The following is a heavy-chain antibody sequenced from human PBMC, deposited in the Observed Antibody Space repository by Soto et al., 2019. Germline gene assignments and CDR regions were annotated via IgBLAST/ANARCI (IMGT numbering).Heavy chain of an antibody. CDR1: GGSISSYY. V-gene: IGHV4-59*01. D-gene: IGHD2-15*01. CDR2: IYYSGST. J-gene: IGHJ4*02. Sequence: SETLSLTCTVSGGSISSYYWSWIRQPPGKGLEWIGYIYYSGSTNYNPSLKSRVTISVDTSKNQFSLKLSSVTAADTAVYYCARDQFGGHPFDYWGQGTLVTVSS. CDR3: ARDQFGGHPFDY.